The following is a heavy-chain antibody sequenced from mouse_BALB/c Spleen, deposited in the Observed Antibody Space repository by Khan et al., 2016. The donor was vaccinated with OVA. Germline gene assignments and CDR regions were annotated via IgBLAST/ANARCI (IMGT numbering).Heavy chain of an antibody. V-gene: IGHV5-6*01. D-gene: IGHD4-1*01. CDR2: ISSDGSYT. J-gene: IGHJ3*01. CDR1: GFTFSNYG. Sequence: EVELVESGGDLVKPGGSLKLSCAASGFTFSNYGMSWVRQTPDKRLEWVATISSDGSYTYYPDSVKGRFTISRTNAKNTLYLQMTSLRSEDTAMFYCTSHLTGSFDYWGQGTLVTVSA. CDR3: TSHLTGSFDY.